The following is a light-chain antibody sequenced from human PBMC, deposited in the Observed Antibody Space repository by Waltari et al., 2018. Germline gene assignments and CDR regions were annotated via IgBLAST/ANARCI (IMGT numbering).Light chain of an antibody. Sequence: EVVLTQSPGTLSLSPGERATLSCRASQSVRTYFAWYQQKPGQAPRLLIYGTSTRATGTPDRFSGSGSGTDFSLTISRLEPEDFAVYYCQKYDYLPATFGQGTKVEI. J-gene: IGKJ1*01. CDR2: GTS. V-gene: IGKV3-20*01. CDR3: QKYDYLPAT. CDR1: QSVRTY.